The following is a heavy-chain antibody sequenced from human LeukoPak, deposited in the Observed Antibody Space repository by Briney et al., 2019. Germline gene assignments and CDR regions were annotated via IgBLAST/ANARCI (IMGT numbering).Heavy chain of an antibody. J-gene: IGHJ4*02. CDR1: GFTFKIFW. Sequence: GGSLRLSCVDPGFTFKIFWTHWVRQGLGEGLVWVSRINTDGSSTMYADSVKGRFTVSRDNAKNTVYLQMNSLRAEDTAVYYCARDYDGVRGHWWGQGTLVTVSS. V-gene: IGHV3-74*03. D-gene: IGHD2-8*01. CDR3: ARDYDGVRGHW. CDR2: INTDGSST.